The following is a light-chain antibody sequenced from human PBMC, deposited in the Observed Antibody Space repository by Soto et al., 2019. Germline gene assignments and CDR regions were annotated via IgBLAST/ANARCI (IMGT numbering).Light chain of an antibody. V-gene: IGKV3-15*01. CDR1: QSVSSN. CDR3: QQDNNWPLT. J-gene: IGKJ4*01. Sequence: EIVMTQSPATLSVSPGERATFSCRASQSVSSNLAWYQQKPGQAPRLLVYGASTRATGIPARFSGSGSGTQFTLTISSLQSEDFAVYYCQQDNNWPLTFGGGTKVEIK. CDR2: GAS.